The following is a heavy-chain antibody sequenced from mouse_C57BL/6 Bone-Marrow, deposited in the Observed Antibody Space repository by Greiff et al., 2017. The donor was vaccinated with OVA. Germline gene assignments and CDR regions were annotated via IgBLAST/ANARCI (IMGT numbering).Heavy chain of an antibody. CDR3: ARSPYFDY. Sequence: QVQLQQPGAELVMPGASVKLSCKASGYTFTSYWMHWVKQRPGQGLAWIGAIDPSDSYTNYNQKFKGKSTLTVDKSSSTAYMQLSSLTSEDSAVYYCARSPYFDYWGQGTTLTVSS. CDR1: GYTFTSYW. V-gene: IGHV1-69*01. CDR2: IDPSDSYT. J-gene: IGHJ2*01.